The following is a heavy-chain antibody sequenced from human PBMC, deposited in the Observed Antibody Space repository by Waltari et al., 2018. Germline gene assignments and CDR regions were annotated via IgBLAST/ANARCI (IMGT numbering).Heavy chain of an antibody. CDR1: GYTFTGYY. CDR2: INPNSGGT. Sequence: QVQLVQSGAEVKKPGASVKVSCKASGYTFTGYYLHWVRQAPGQGLEWMGWINPNSGGTNYAQKFQGRVTMTRDTSISTAYMELSRLRSDDTAVYYCARGAPEQLWLQKPFDYWGQGTLVTVSS. CDR3: ARGAPEQLWLQKPFDY. V-gene: IGHV1-2*02. J-gene: IGHJ4*02. D-gene: IGHD5-18*01.